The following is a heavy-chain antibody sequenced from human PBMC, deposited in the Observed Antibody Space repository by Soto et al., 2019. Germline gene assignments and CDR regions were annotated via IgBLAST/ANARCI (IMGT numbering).Heavy chain of an antibody. D-gene: IGHD6-19*01. CDR3: ERGIAVAGTIAFDS. V-gene: IGHV1-8*01. J-gene: IGHJ3*02. CDR1: GYTFTSYD. Sequence: ASVKVSCTASGYTFTSYDINWVRQATGQGLEWMGWMNPNSGNTGYAQKFQGRVTMTRNTSISTAYMELSSLRSEDTAVYYCERGIAVAGTIAFDSWGQGTMVTV. CDR2: MNPNSGNT.